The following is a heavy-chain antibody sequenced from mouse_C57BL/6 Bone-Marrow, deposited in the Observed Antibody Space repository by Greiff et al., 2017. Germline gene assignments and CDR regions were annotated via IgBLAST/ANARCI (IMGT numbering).Heavy chain of an antibody. D-gene: IGHD5-2*01. CDR3: ASEGIRGAMDY. CDR1: GYTFTSYW. Sequence: QVQLQQPGTELVKPGASVKLSCKASGYTFTSYWMHWVKQRPGQGLEWIGNINPSNGGTNYNEKFKSKATLTVDKSSSTAYMRLSSLTSENSADYYCASEGIRGAMDYWGQGTSVTVSS. V-gene: IGHV1-53*01. CDR2: INPSNGGT. J-gene: IGHJ4*01.